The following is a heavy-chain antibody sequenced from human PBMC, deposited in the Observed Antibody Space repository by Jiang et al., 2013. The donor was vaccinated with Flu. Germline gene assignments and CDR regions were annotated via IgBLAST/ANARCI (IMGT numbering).Heavy chain of an antibody. V-gene: IGHV5-10-1*01. Sequence: CKGSGYSFTSYWISWVRQMPGKGLDWMARIDPSDSYTNYSPSFQGHVTISADKSISTAYLQWSSLKASDTAMYYCARASRVTDSSGYNCPFDYWGQGSLVTVSS. D-gene: IGHD3-22*01. CDR3: ARASRVTDSSGYNCPFDY. CDR2: IDPSDSYT. CDR1: GYSFTSYW. J-gene: IGHJ4*02.